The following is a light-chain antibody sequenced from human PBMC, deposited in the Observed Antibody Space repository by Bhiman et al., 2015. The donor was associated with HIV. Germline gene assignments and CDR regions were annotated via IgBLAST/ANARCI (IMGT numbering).Light chain of an antibody. CDR3: SSKTTSPTFHVL. Sequence: QSALTQPASVSGSLGQSITISCTGTRSDNDAYNYVSWYQKRPGTAPRLIIFDVTSRPSGVSDRFSGSKSGNTASLAISGLQAEDEADYYCSSKTTSPTFHVLFGGGTKLTVL. V-gene: IGLV2-14*03. J-gene: IGLJ2*01. CDR1: RSDNDAYNY. CDR2: DVT.